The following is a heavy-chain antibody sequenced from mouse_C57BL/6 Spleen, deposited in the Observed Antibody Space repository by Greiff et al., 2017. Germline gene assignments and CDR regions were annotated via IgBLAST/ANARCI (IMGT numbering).Heavy chain of an antibody. V-gene: IGHV5-4*01. J-gene: IGHJ3*01. D-gene: IGHD2-1*01. CDR1: GFTFSSYA. CDR3: ARDGVYYGNYGFAY. CDR2: ISDGGSYT. Sequence: EVHLVESGGGLVKPGGSLKLSCAASGFTFSSYAMSWVRQTPEKRLEWVATISDGGSYTYYPDNVKGRFTISRDNAKNNLYLQMSHLKSEDTAMYYCARDGVYYGNYGFAYWGQGTLVTVSA.